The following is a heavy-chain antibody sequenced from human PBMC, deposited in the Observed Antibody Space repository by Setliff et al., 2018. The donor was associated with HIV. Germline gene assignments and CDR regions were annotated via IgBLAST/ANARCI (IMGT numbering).Heavy chain of an antibody. J-gene: IGHJ4*02. CDR3: ATDCAVVGGTGSLDS. CDR1: GFTFSNYS. CDR2: ISASATYI. V-gene: IGHV3-21*04. D-gene: IGHD1-26*01. Sequence: GSLRLSCAASGFTFSNYSMNWVRQTPGKGLEWVSSISASATYIYYADSVKGRFTISRDNAENSLYLQMNSLRAEDTAVYYCATDCAVVGGTGSLDSWGQGTLVTVSS.